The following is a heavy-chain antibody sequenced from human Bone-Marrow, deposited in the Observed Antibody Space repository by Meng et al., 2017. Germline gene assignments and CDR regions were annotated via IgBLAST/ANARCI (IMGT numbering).Heavy chain of an antibody. D-gene: IGHD3-22*01. CDR3: ARGSWRHYNDSSAYYYLGFDY. CDR1: GYTFPDYW. Sequence: SVKVSCKASGYTFPDYWLHWVRQAPGQGLEWMGGIIPIFVTANYAQKFQGRVTITADESTTTVYMELSSLSSEDTAVYYCARGSWRHYNDSSAYYYLGFDYWGQGALVTVSS. J-gene: IGHJ4*02. CDR2: IIPIFVTA. V-gene: IGHV1-69*13.